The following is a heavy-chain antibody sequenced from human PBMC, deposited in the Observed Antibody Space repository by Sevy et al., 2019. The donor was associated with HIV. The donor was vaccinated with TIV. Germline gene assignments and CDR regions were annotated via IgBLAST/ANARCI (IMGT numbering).Heavy chain of an antibody. CDR2: ISGSGRST. D-gene: IGHD2-15*01. V-gene: IGHV3-23*01. Sequence: GGSLRLSCAASGFTFTSYAMNWVRQAPGKGLDWVSSISGSGRSTYYADSVAGRFTISRDNSKNTLSLQMNSLRADDTAVYYCAKGYCSGGSCPRDYYYYGMDVWGQGTTVTVSS. CDR1: GFTFTSYA. J-gene: IGHJ6*02. CDR3: AKGYCSGGSCPRDYYYYGMDV.